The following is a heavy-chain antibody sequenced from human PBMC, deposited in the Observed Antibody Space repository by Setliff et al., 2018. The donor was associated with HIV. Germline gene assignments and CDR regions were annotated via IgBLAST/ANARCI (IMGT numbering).Heavy chain of an antibody. V-gene: IGHV3-30*02. CDR3: ARGDIVVVSSSMGGDY. CDR2: IRYDGSNK. J-gene: IGHJ4*02. CDR1: GFTFSSYG. D-gene: IGHD2-2*01. Sequence: PGGSLRLSCAASGFTFSSYGMHWVRQAPGKGLEWVAFIRYDGSNKYYADSVKGRFTISRDNSKNTLYLQMNSLRAEDTAVYYCARGDIVVVSSSMGGDYWGQGTLVTVSS.